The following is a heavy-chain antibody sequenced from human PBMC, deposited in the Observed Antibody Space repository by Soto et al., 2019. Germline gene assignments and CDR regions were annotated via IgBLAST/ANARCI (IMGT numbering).Heavy chain of an antibody. CDR2: LNSDGTYA. J-gene: IGHJ4*02. CDR1: VFNFIVYW. CDR3: ARGGAYGDYRSDF. Sequence: GWSLRLSCASSVFNFIVYWMHWVRQAPGKGLVWVARLNSDGTYASSADSVKGRLTISRDNAKNTLYLQLNSLRAEDTAVYYCARGGAYGDYRSDFWGQGTLVTVSS. V-gene: IGHV3-74*01. D-gene: IGHD4-17*01.